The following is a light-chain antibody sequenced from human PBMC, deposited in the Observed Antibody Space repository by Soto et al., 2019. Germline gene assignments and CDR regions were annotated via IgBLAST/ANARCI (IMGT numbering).Light chain of an antibody. V-gene: IGKV3-15*01. J-gene: IGKJ2*01. CDR3: QEYDNWPLYT. CDR2: GAS. CDR1: QSVNSN. Sequence: EIVMTQSPATLSVSPGERATLSCRASQSVNSNLAWYQQKPGQAPRLLIYGASTRATGIPAMFSGSGSGTEFTLTISSLQSEDFAVYYCQEYDNWPLYTFGQGTKVEIK.